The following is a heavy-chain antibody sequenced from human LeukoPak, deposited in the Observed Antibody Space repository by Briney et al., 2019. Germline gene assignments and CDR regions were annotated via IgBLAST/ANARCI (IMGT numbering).Heavy chain of an antibody. J-gene: IGHJ4*02. CDR1: GFTFSSYA. Sequence: PGRSLRLSCAASGFTFSSYAMHWVRQAPGKGLEWVAVISYDGSNKYYADSVKGRFTISRDNSKNTLYLQMNSLRAEDTAVYYCARRDSGDGDYVWGQGTLVTVSS. CDR3: ARRDSGDGDYV. CDR2: ISYDGSNK. V-gene: IGHV3-30-3*01. D-gene: IGHD4-17*01.